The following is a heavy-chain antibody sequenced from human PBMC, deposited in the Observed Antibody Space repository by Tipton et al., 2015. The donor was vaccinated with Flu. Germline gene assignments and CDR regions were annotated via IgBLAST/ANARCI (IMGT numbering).Heavy chain of an antibody. V-gene: IGHV4-61*01. Sequence: TLSLTCTVSGGSINSGSYYWAWIRQPPGKGLEWIGYIYYSGSTNYNPSLKSRVTISLDTSKNQFSLRVNSVTAADTAVYYCATSGWRDPRRSFDFWGQGTLVTVSS. J-gene: IGHJ4*02. CDR1: GGSINSGSYY. CDR2: IYYSGST. CDR3: ATSGWRDPRRSFDF. D-gene: IGHD5-24*01.